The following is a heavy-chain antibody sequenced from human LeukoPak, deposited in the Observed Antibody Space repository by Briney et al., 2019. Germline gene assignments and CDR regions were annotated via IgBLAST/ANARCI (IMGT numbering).Heavy chain of an antibody. D-gene: IGHD1-1*01. CDR2: ISNGGST. V-gene: IGHV4-59*11. Sequence: PSETLSLTCTVSGGSIGTHYWSWIRQPPGEGLEWIGYISNGGSTKYNPSLKSRVTISVDTSKNQLSLKLRSVTAADTAVYHCVRLQPNTGEWAFDIWGQGTMVSVSS. CDR3: VRLQPNTGEWAFDI. CDR1: GGSIGTHY. J-gene: IGHJ3*02.